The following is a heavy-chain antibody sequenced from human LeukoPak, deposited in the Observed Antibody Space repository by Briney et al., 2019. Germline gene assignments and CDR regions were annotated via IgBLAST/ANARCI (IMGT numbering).Heavy chain of an antibody. CDR3: ARGGGYSYGPPGYFDY. D-gene: IGHD5-18*01. Sequence: SETLSLTCTVSGGSISSYYWSWIRQPPGKGLEWIGYIYYSGSTNYDPSLKSRVTISVDTSKNQFSLKLSSVTAADTAVHYCARGGGYSYGPPGYFDYWGQGTLVTVSS. J-gene: IGHJ4*02. CDR2: IYYSGST. V-gene: IGHV4-59*01. CDR1: GGSISSYY.